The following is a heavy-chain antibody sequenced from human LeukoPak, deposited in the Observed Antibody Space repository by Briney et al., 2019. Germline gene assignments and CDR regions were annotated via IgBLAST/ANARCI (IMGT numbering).Heavy chain of an antibody. V-gene: IGHV4-59*08. CDR3: ATFDSSGYYLAY. J-gene: IGHJ4*02. D-gene: IGHD3-22*01. CDR1: GGSISGYY. Sequence: SETLSLTCTVSGGSISGYYWSWLRQPPGKGLEWIGYINNSGSTNYNPSLKSRVTISVDTSRNRLSLKLSSVTAADTAVYYCATFDSSGYYLAYWGQGTQVTVSS. CDR2: INNSGST.